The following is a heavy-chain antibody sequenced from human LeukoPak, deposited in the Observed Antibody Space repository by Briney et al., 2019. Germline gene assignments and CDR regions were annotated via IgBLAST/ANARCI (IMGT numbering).Heavy chain of an antibody. V-gene: IGHV4-34*01. CDR2: INHSGRT. CDR1: GGSFSGYC. CDR3: AREGFGELSHFDY. Sequence: SETLSLTCTVYGGSFSGYCWSWIRQPPGKGLEWIGEINHSGRTNYNPSLKSRVTISVDTSKNQFSLKLSSVTAADTAVYYCAREGFGELSHFDYWGQGTLVTVSS. D-gene: IGHD3-10*01. J-gene: IGHJ4*02.